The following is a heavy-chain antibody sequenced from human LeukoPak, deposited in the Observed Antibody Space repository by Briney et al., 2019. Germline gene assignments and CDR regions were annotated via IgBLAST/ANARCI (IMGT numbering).Heavy chain of an antibody. CDR2: IYYSGST. J-gene: IGHJ4*02. Sequence: PSETLSLTCIVSGGSISSSSYYWGWIRQPPGKGLEWIGSIYYSGSTYYNPSLKSRVTISVDTSKNQFSLNLGSVTAADTAVYYCARLYYDSSGYYQICYFDYWGQGTLVTVSS. CDR3: ARLYYDSSGYYQICYFDY. V-gene: IGHV4-39*01. D-gene: IGHD3-22*01. CDR1: GGSISSSSYY.